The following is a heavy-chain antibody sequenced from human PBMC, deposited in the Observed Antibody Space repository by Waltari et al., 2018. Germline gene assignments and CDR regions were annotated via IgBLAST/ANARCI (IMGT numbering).Heavy chain of an antibody. CDR1: GGSISSYY. CDR2: IYYSGST. J-gene: IGHJ4*02. CDR3: AGSEEQLVMILDY. Sequence: QVQLQESGPGLVKPSETLSLTCTVSGGSISSYYWSWIRQPPGKGLEWIGYIYYSGSTNYNPSLKSRVTISVATSKNQFSLKLSSVTAADTAVYYCAGSEEQLVMILDYWGQGTLVTVSS. V-gene: IGHV4-59*01. D-gene: IGHD6-6*01.